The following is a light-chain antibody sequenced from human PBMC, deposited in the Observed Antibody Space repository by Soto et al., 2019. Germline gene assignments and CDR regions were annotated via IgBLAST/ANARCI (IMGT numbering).Light chain of an antibody. CDR2: GAS. Sequence: EIVLTQSPGTLSLSPGERATLSCRASQFVSSNLAWYQQKPGQAPTLLIYGASTRATGIPARFSGSGSGTEFTLTISNLQSEDFAAYFCQQYHNWPPITFGQGTRLEIK. J-gene: IGKJ5*01. CDR1: QFVSSN. V-gene: IGKV3D-15*01. CDR3: QQYHNWPPIT.